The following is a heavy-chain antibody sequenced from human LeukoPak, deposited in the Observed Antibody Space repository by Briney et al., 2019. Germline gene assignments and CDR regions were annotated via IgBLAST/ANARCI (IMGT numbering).Heavy chain of an antibody. J-gene: IGHJ4*02. D-gene: IGHD5-18*01. CDR3: ARIKIQLWVDY. V-gene: IGHV4-34*01. Sequence: PSETLSLTRAVYGGSFSGYYWSWIRQPPGKGLEWIGEINHSGSTNYNPSLKSRVTISVDTSKNQFSLKLSSVTAADTAVYYCARIKIQLWVDYWGQGTLVTVSS. CDR2: INHSGST. CDR1: GGSFSGYY.